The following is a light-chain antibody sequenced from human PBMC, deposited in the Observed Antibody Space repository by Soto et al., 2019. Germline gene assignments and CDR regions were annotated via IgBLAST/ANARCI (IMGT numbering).Light chain of an antibody. CDR2: EVS. CDR3: SSYTSSSANV. V-gene: IGLV2-14*01. CDR1: SSDVGGYNY. Sequence: QSALPQPASVSGSPGQSITISCTGTSSDVGGYNYVSWYQQHPGKAPQLVIYEVSNRPSGVSNRFSGSKSGNTASLTISGLQAEDAADYYCSSYTSSSANVFGTGTKVTVL. J-gene: IGLJ1*01.